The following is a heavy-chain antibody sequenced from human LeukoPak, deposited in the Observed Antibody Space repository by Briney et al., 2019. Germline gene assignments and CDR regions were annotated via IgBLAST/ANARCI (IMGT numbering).Heavy chain of an antibody. CDR2: ISYRSSDI. CDR1: EFTLSSYN. D-gene: IGHD6-13*01. V-gene: IGHV3-21*01. J-gene: IGHJ6*03. Sequence: PGGSLRLSCAASEFTLSSYNMKWVRQAPGKGLEWVSSISYRSSDIEYADSVKGRFTISRDNAKQLLYLQMSSLGAEDTAVYYCARVHSSSWYSGYLYMDVWGKGTTVTVSS. CDR3: ARVHSSSWYSGYLYMDV.